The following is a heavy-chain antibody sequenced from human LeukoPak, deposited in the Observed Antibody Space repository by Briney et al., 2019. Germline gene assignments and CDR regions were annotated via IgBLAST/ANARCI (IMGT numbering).Heavy chain of an antibody. Sequence: SETLSLTCTVSGGSISSSSYYWGWIRQPPGKGLEWIGSIYYSGSTYYNPSLKSRVTISVDTSKNQFFLNLRSVTAADTAVYYCARTLTDFWSAYGHWGQGTLVSVSS. D-gene: IGHD3-3*01. J-gene: IGHJ4*02. CDR1: GGSISSSSYY. CDR2: IYYSGST. CDR3: ARTLTDFWSAYGH. V-gene: IGHV4-39*07.